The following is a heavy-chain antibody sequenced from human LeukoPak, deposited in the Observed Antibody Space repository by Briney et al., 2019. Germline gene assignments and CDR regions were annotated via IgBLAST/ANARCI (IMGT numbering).Heavy chain of an antibody. CDR2: ISYSGSA. V-gene: IGHV4-61*01. Sequence: SETLSLTCTVSGGSVSGGSINNYFWTWIRQPPGKGLEWIGYISYSGSANYNPSLKSRVTISVDTSKNQFSLNLSSVTAADTAVYYCARLYGYTYGRGGMDVWGQGTTVTVSS. CDR1: GGSVSGGSINNYF. CDR3: ARLYGYTYGRGGMDV. D-gene: IGHD5-18*01. J-gene: IGHJ6*02.